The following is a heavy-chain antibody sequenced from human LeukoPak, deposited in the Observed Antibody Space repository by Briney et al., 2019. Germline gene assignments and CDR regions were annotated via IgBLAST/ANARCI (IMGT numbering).Heavy chain of an antibody. CDR2: INPNSGGT. Sequence: EASVKVSCKASGYTFTGYYMHWVRQAPGQGLEWMGWINPNSGGTNYAQKFQGRVTMTRDTSISTAYMELSRLRSDDTAVYYCATGGSHCNNNNCYSSYFFDLWGQGTLVTVSS. D-gene: IGHD2/OR15-2a*01. V-gene: IGHV1-2*02. CDR3: ATGGSHCNNNNCYSSYFFDL. CDR1: GYTFTGYY. J-gene: IGHJ4*02.